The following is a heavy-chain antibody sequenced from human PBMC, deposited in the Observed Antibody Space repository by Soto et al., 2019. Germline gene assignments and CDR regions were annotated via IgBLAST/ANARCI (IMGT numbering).Heavy chain of an antibody. Sequence: SVKVSCKTSGDTFTNFGLSWVRQAPGQGLEWMGWIATYNSNRNYAQKFQGRPTLTTDTSTSTAYMELKSLGYDETAVYYCARVLRGVVNWFDPWGQGTLVTVSS. J-gene: IGHJ5*02. CDR3: ARVLRGVVNWFDP. V-gene: IGHV1-18*01. CDR2: IATYNSNR. D-gene: IGHD3-10*01. CDR1: GDTFTNFG.